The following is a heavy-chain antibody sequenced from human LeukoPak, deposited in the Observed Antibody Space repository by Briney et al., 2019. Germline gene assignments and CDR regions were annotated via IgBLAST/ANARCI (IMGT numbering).Heavy chain of an antibody. CDR1: GYILTSYY. D-gene: IGHD2-2*01. CDR3: TRGDLVVPATSPTIYNWFDP. Sequence: GASVKVSCKASGYILTSYYMHWVRQAPGHGLEWMGIFNPGGGSTSYAQKFEGRVTMTRDTSTSTVFMEMSSLRSEDTAVYYCTRGDLVVPATSPTIYNWFDPWGQGTLVTVSS. J-gene: IGHJ5*02. V-gene: IGHV1-46*01. CDR2: FNPGGGST.